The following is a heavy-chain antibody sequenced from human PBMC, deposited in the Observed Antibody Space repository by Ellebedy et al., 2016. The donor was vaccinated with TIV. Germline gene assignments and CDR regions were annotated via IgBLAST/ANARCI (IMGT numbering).Heavy chain of an antibody. J-gene: IGHJ4*02. CDR2: ISVSGGST. D-gene: IGHD4-17*01. V-gene: IGHV3-23*01. CDR1: GFTFSNYA. CDR3: ARLGDYVHVPPDY. Sequence: PGGSLRLSCAASGFTFSNYAMSWVRHAPGKGLEWVAGISVSGGSTYYVDSVKGRFSISRDNPKNTLYLQMKSLRAEDTAVYYCARLGDYVHVPPDYWGQGTLVTVSS.